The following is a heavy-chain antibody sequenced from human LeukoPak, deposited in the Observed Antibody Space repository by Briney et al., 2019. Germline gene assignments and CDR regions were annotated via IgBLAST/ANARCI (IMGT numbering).Heavy chain of an antibody. CDR3: ARIDYYYCMDV. CDR2: INHSGST. J-gene: IGHJ6*03. CDR1: GGSFSGYY. V-gene: IGHV4-34*01. Sequence: SETLTLTCAVYGGSFSGYYWSWIRQPPGKGLEWIGEINHSGSTNYNPSLKSRVTISVDTSQHQFSLKLSSVTAADTAVYYCARIDYYYCMDVWGKGTTVTVPS.